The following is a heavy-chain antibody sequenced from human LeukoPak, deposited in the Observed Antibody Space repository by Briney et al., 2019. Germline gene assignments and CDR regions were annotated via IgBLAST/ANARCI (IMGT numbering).Heavy chain of an antibody. CDR1: GFTFSSYP. V-gene: IGHV3-30-3*02. CDR2: LSSDGVNK. J-gene: IGHJ4*02. CDR3: AKNQGWIQLWLPDY. Sequence: GGSLRLSCAASGFTFSSYPMHWVRQTPGKGLEWVAILSSDGVNKRYADSVQGRFTISRDNFKNTLYLQMNSLRAEDTAVYYCAKNQGWIQLWLPDYWGQGTLVTVSS. D-gene: IGHD5-18*01.